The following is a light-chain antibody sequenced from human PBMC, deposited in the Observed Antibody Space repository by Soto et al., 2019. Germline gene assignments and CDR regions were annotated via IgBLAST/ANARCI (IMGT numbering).Light chain of an antibody. V-gene: IGLV1-44*01. CDR1: SSNIGRYT. CDR3: STCDDSLTGVV. Sequence: QSALTQPPSVSGTPGQRVTIPCSGGSSNIGRYTVNWYQQLPGTAPKLLIFANDQRPSGVPDRFSGSRSGTSASLAISGLQSEDEGAYYCSTCDDSLTGVVFGGVTTLTVL. J-gene: IGLJ2*01. CDR2: AND.